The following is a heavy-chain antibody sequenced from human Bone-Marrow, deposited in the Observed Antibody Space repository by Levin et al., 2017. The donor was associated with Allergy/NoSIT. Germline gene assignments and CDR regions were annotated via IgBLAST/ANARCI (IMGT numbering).Heavy chain of an antibody. V-gene: IGHV3-11*05. D-gene: IGHD3-22*01. Sequence: GGSLRLSCAASGFTFSDYYMSWIRQAPGKGLEWVSYISSSSSYTNYADSVKGRFTISRDNAKNSLYLQMNSLRAEDTAVYYCARDRPYYYDSSGYYLDYWGQGTLVTVSS. J-gene: IGHJ4*02. CDR2: ISSSSSYT. CDR3: ARDRPYYYDSSGYYLDY. CDR1: GFTFSDYY.